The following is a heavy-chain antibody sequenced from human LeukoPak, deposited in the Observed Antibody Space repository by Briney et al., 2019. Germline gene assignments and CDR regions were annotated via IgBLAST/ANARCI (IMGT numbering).Heavy chain of an antibody. Sequence: PSETLSLTCAVYGGSFSGYYWSWIRQPPGKGLEWIGEINHSGSTNYNPSLKSRVTMSVDKSKNQFSLKLSSVTAADTAVYYCARSNDILTGYYSNFDDWGQGTLVTVSS. CDR2: INHSGST. V-gene: IGHV4-34*01. CDR3: ARSNDILTGYYSNFDD. CDR1: GGSFSGYY. D-gene: IGHD3-9*01. J-gene: IGHJ4*02.